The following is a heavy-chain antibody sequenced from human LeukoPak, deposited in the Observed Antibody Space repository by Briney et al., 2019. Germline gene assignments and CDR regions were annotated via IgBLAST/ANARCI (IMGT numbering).Heavy chain of an antibody. D-gene: IGHD3-10*01. CDR2: IHTGGTT. CDR1: GIDISYHY. CDR3: ARVWFGYFFQ. V-gene: IGHV3-53*01. J-gene: IGHJ4*02. Sequence: GGSLRLSCVASGIDISYHYMGWVRQAPGKGLEWVSVIHTGGTTHYADSVKGRFTISKDTSNNTVYLQMNSVTVEDTAVCYCARVWFGYFFQWGQGALVTVSS.